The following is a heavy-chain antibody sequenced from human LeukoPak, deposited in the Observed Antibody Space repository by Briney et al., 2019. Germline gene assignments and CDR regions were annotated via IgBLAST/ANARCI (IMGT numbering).Heavy chain of an antibody. V-gene: IGHV1-2*06. Sequence: ASVKVSCKASGYTFTGYYMHWVRQAPGQGLEWMGRINPNSGGTNYAQKFQGRVTMTRDTSISTAYMELSRLRSDDTAVYYCARVERGYSYVNIYYYYYGMDVWGQRTTVTVSS. CDR3: ARVERGYSYVNIYYYYYGMDV. CDR2: INPNSGGT. D-gene: IGHD5-18*01. J-gene: IGHJ6*02. CDR1: GYTFTGYY.